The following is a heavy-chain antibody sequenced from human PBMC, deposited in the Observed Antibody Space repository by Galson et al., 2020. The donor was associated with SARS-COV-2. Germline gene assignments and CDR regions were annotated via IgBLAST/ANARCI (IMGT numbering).Heavy chain of an antibody. V-gene: IGHV4-38-2*01. CDR3: ARHDGTGDYYYGMDV. Sequence: SETLSLTCAAVGYSISSGYHCCWLRQTPRKRQEWFGNISHTGSTYYNPSLKSRITISVDTSKNQVSLKLKSVTAADTAVYYCARHDGTGDYYYGMDVWGQGTTVTVSS. CDR1: GYSISSGYH. D-gene: IGHD7-27*01. J-gene: IGHJ6*02. CDR2: ISHTGST.